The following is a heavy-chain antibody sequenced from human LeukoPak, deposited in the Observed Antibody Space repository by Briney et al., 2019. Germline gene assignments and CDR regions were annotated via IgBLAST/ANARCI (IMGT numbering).Heavy chain of an antibody. V-gene: IGHV3-33*01. CDR2: IWYDGSNK. D-gene: IGHD6-19*01. J-gene: IGHJ4*02. CDR3: ARDPPRYSSGWPFDY. Sequence: GRSLRLSCAASGFTFSSYGMHWVSQAPGKGLEWEAVIWYDGSNKYYADSAKGRFTISRDNSRNTLYLQMNSLRAEDTAAYYCARDPPRYSSGWPFDYWGEGTLVTVSS. CDR1: GFTFSSYG.